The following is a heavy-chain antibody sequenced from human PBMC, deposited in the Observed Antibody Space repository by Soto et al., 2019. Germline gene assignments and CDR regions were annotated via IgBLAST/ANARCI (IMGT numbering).Heavy chain of an antibody. CDR3: ARAPSLLVPAAIHFLLPDY. J-gene: IGHJ4*02. Sequence: GSLRLSWAASGFTFSSYAIHLVRQAAGKGLEWGGVISYDGSNKYSPPSVKGPFTISRNNYKNTLYLQMNTLRAEDTAVYYCARAPSLLVPAAIHFLLPDYWGQGTLVTVSS. CDR1: GFTFSSYA. V-gene: IGHV3-30-3*01. CDR2: ISYDGSNK. D-gene: IGHD2-2*01.